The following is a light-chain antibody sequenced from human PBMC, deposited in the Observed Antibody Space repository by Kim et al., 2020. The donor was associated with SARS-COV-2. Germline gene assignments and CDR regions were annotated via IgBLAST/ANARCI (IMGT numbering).Light chain of an antibody. CDR1: QTISRS. J-gene: IGKJ2*03. Sequence: SAVVGDRVTITCRASQTISRSLAWCQQKPGKAPKPLIYDASSLENGVPSRFSGSGSGTEFTLTISSLQPDDFATYYCQQSETWPYSFGQGTKLEI. CDR2: DAS. CDR3: QQSETWPYS. V-gene: IGKV1-5*01.